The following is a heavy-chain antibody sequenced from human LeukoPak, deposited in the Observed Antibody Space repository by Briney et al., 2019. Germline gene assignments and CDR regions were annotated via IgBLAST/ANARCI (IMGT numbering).Heavy chain of an antibody. CDR2: IKQDGSEK. D-gene: IGHD3-10*01. Sequence: GGSLRLSCAASGFTFSSYWMSWVRQAPGKGLEWVANIKQDGSEKYYVDSVKGRFTISRDNAKNSLYLQMNSLRAEDTAVYYCARDLGSGSYYRGFGYWGQGTLVTVSS. CDR3: ARDLGSGSYYRGFGY. V-gene: IGHV3-7*01. J-gene: IGHJ4*02. CDR1: GFTFSSYW.